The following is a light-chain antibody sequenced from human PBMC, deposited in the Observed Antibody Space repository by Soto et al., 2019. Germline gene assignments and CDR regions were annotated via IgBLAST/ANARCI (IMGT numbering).Light chain of an antibody. CDR3: QQYGSSGT. Sequence: VLTQSTGPLSLSPGERATLSCTASQSVSNNYLAWYQQKPGQAPRLLIYGASNRATGIPDRFSGSGSGTDFTLTISRLEPEDFAVYYCQQYGSSGTLGQGTKVDIK. CDR2: GAS. V-gene: IGKV3-20*01. J-gene: IGKJ1*01. CDR1: QSVSNNY.